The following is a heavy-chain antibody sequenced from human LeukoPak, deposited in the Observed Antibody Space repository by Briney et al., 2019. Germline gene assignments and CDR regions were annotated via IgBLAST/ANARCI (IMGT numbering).Heavy chain of an antibody. Sequence: GGSLRLSCAASGFTFSSYGMHWVRQAPGKGLEWVAVISYDGSNKYYADSVKGRFTISRDNSKNTLYLQMNSLRAEDTAVYYCAKALDYWGQGTLVTVSS. J-gene: IGHJ4*02. CDR1: GFTFSSYG. CDR3: AKALDY. V-gene: IGHV3-30*18. CDR2: ISYDGSNK.